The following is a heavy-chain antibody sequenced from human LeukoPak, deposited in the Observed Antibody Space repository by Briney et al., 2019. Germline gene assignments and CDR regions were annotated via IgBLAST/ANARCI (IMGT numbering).Heavy chain of an antibody. D-gene: IGHD6-19*01. Sequence: ASVKVSCKASGYTFTGYYMHWVRQAPGQGLEWMGWINPNSGGTNYAQKFQGRVTMTRDTSISTAYMELSRLRSDDTAVYYCARVRYNSGCFDYWGQGTLVTVSS. CDR1: GYTFTGYY. CDR2: INPNSGGT. CDR3: ARVRYNSGCFDY. J-gene: IGHJ4*02. V-gene: IGHV1-2*02.